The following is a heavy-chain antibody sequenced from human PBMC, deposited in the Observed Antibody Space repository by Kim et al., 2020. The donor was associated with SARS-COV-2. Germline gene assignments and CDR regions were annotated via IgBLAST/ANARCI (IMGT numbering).Heavy chain of an antibody. CDR2: ISGDGGST. CDR3: AKDAKDSSGWIINYYYGMAV. J-gene: IGHJ6*04. V-gene: IGHV3-43*02. Sequence: GGSLRLSCAASGFTFDDYAMHWVRQAPGKGLEWVSLISGDGGSTYYADSVKGRFTISRDNSKNSLYLQMNSLRTEDTALYYCAKDAKDSSGWIINYYYGMAVWGKGTPVPVSS. CDR1: GFTFDDYA. D-gene: IGHD6-19*01.